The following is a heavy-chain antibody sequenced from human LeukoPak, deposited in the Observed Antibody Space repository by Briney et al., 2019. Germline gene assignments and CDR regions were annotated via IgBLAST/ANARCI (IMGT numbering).Heavy chain of an antibody. CDR3: VGTYCGGDCYAMYPFDF. Sequence: SETLSLTCSVSGDSIYNYYWSWIRQPPGKRLEWVGYIYYNGSTNYNPSLMSRVASSVDPSRSQFALRLSSVTAADTAVYYCVGTYCGGDCYAMYPFDFWGQGTVVSVSS. J-gene: IGHJ3*01. CDR1: GDSIYNYY. CDR2: IYYNGST. V-gene: IGHV4-59*08. D-gene: IGHD2-21*02.